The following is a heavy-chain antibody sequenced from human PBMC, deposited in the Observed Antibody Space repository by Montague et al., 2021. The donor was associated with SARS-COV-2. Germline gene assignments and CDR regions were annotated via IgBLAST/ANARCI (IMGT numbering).Heavy chain of an antibody. Sequence: SETLSLTCAVSGGSFNAYQWSWIRQPPGKGLEWVGGINHSGSANYNPSLKSRVTISADTSKIQFSLKLTSVTAADTAVYYCARGTSTVNIIVVVITGIAYYLDHWGQGTLVTVSS. CDR3: ARGTSTVNIIVVVITGIAYYLDH. D-gene: IGHD3-22*01. J-gene: IGHJ4*02. V-gene: IGHV4-34*01. CDR1: GGSFNAYQ. CDR2: INHSGSA.